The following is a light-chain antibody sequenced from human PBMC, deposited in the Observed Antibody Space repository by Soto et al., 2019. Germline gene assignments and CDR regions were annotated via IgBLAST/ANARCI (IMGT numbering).Light chain of an antibody. CDR2: DAS. J-gene: IGKJ4*01. CDR1: QTVRSNY. V-gene: IGKV3-20*01. Sequence: EFVLTQSPGTLSLSPGDRATLSCRASQTVRSNYLAWYQQKPGQAPRLLIYDASSRATGIPDRFSGGGSGTDFTLTISRLEPEEFAVYYCQQFSSYPLTCGGGTKVDI. CDR3: QQFSSYPLT.